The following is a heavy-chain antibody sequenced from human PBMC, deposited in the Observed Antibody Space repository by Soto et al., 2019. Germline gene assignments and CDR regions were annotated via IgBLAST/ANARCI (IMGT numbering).Heavy chain of an antibody. V-gene: IGHV3-30-3*01. J-gene: IGHJ4*02. CDR2: ISYDGSNK. CDR1: GFTFSSYA. CDR3: ARTYRYGHAVFDH. Sequence: GGSLRLSCAASGFTFSSYAMHWVRQAPGKGLEWVAVISYDGSNKYYADSVKGRFTISRDNSKNTLYLQMNSLRAEDTAVYYCARTYRYGHAVFDHWGQGTLVTVSS. D-gene: IGHD5-18*01.